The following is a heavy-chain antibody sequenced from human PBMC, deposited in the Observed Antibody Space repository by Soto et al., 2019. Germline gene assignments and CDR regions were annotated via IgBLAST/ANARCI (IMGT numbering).Heavy chain of an antibody. CDR2: IYYSGST. CDR3: AGRLEWLFSGVLMDV. CDR1: GGSISSYY. V-gene: IGHV4-59*01. Sequence: SETLSLTCTVSGGSISSYYWSWIRQPPGKGLEWIGYIYYSGSTNYNPSLKSRVTISVDTSKNQFSLKLSSVTAAATAVYYCAGRLEWLFSGVLMDVWCQATTVT. J-gene: IGHJ6*02. D-gene: IGHD3-3*01.